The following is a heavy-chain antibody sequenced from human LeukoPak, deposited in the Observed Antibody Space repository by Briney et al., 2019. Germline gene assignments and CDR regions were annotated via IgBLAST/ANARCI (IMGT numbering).Heavy chain of an antibody. V-gene: IGHV3-23*01. CDR3: AKDGYYYDSSGSPTYFFDY. CDR2: ISGSGGIT. J-gene: IGHJ4*02. CDR1: GFTFSSYA. D-gene: IGHD3-22*01. Sequence: GGSLRLSCVASGFTFSSYAMSWVRQAPGKGLEWVSSISGSGGITHYADSVKGRFTISRDNSKNTLYVRMNSLRAEDTAVYYCAKDGYYYDSSGSPTYFFDYWGQGTLVTVSS.